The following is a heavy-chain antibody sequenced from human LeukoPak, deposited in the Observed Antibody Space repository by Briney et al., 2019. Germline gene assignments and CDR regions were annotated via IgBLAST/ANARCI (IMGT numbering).Heavy chain of an antibody. CDR1: GFPFSTYA. CDR2: ISYDGSNK. V-gene: IGHV3-30*04. CDR3: ARDRVLSYYYGSSGYLPLDY. J-gene: IGHJ4*02. Sequence: GGSLRLSCAASGFPFSTYAMHWVRQAPGKGLEWVAVISYDGSNKYYADSVRGRFTISRDNSKNTLDLQMNSVRAEDTAVYYCARDRVLSYYYGSSGYLPLDYWGQGTLVTVSS. D-gene: IGHD3-22*01.